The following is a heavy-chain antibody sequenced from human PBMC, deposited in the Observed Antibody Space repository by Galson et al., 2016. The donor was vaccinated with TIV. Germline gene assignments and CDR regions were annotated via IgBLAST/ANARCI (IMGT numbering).Heavy chain of an antibody. Sequence: SLRLSCAASGFSFSAYSMTWVRQTPGKGLEWVSFISATTSHIYYADSVKGRSTISRDNTKNSLYLQINSLRAEDTAVYYCTRFFIGNAYWGQGTLDTVSS. J-gene: IGHJ4*02. CDR2: ISATTSHI. CDR1: GFSFSAYS. CDR3: TRFFIGNAY. D-gene: IGHD1-26*01. V-gene: IGHV3-21*01.